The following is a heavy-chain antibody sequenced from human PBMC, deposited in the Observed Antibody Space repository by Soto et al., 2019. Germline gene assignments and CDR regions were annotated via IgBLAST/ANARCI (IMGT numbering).Heavy chain of an antibody. V-gene: IGHV3-30*18. CDR2: ISYDGSNK. D-gene: IGHD1-26*01. CDR3: AKGSWEPQAY. J-gene: IGHJ4*02. Sequence: PGGSPRLSCAASGFTFSSYGMHWVRQAPGKGLEWVAVISYDGSNKYYADSVKGRFTISRDNSKNTLYLQMNSLRAEDTAVYYCAKGSWEPQAYWGQGTLVTVSS. CDR1: GFTFSSYG.